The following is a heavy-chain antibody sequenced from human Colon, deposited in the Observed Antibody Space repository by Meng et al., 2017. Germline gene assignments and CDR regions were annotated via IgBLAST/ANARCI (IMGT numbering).Heavy chain of an antibody. J-gene: IGHJ4*02. V-gene: IGHV7-4-1*02. D-gene: IGHD3-22*01. CDR2: INTNTGHP. Sequence: ASVKVSCKASGYTFTSYAMNWVRQAPGQGLEWMGWINTNTGHPTYAQGFTGRFVFTLEPSVSTAYLQIISIKSADTTVFYCARGEWYYDNSGYSIYWGQGTLVTVSS. CDR1: GYTFTSYA. CDR3: ARGEWYYDNSGYSIY.